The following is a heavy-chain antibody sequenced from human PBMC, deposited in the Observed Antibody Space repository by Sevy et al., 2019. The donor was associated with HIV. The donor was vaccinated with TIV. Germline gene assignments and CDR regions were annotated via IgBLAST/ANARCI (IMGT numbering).Heavy chain of an antibody. J-gene: IGHJ4*02. CDR2: IKQDGSEK. V-gene: IGHV3-7*01. CDR1: GFTFSSFW. D-gene: IGHD3-16*01. CDR3: AKQANWALDY. Sequence: GGSLRLSCAVSGFTFSSFWMSWVRQAPGKVLEWVANIKQDGSEKYYVDSVKGRFTISRENAKNSLYLQMNSLRAEDAAMYYCAKQANWALDYWGQGTLVTVSS.